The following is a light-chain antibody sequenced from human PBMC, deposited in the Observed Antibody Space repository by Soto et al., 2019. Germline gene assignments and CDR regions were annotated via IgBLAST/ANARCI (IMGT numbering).Light chain of an antibody. CDR3: QQSYSILWT. V-gene: IGKV1-39*01. CDR1: QTINNS. Sequence: DIQMTQSPSSLSASIGDSVAITCRASQTINNSLNWYQQKPGKAPKLLVYAASSLQSGVPSRFSVSGSGTDFTLTISSLQPEDFATYYCQQSYSILWTFGQGTKVALK. J-gene: IGKJ1*01. CDR2: AAS.